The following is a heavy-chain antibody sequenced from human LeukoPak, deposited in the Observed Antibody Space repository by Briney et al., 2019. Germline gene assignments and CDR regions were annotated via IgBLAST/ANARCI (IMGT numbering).Heavy chain of an antibody. CDR3: ARDHGYSGTYSWFDP. CDR2: IYYSGST. V-gene: IGHV4-30-4*08. CDR1: GGFISSGDYY. J-gene: IGHJ5*02. D-gene: IGHD1-26*01. Sequence: SETLSLTCIVSGGFISSGDYYWSWIRQPPGKGLEWIGYIYYSGSTYYNPSLKSRVTISVDTSKNQFSLKLSSVTAADTAVYYCARDHGYSGTYSWFDPWGQGTLVTVSS.